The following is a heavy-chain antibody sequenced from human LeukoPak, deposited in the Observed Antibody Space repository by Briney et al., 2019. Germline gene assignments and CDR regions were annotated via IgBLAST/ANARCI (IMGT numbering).Heavy chain of an antibody. CDR3: ARESRDCSSTSCRRALGY. Sequence: GGSLRLSCAASGFTVSSNYMSWVRQAPGKGLEWVSVIYSGGSTYYADSVKGRFTISRDNSKNTLYLQMNSLRAEDTAVYYCARESRDCSSTSCRRALGYWGQGTLVTVSS. J-gene: IGHJ4*02. CDR2: IYSGGST. CDR1: GFTVSSNY. V-gene: IGHV3-53*01. D-gene: IGHD2-2*01.